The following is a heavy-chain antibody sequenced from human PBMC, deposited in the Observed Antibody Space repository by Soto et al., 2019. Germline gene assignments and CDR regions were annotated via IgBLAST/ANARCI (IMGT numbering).Heavy chain of an antibody. CDR1: GFTFSNYA. Sequence: EVQLLESGGGLVQPGGSLRLSCAASGFTFSNYAVTWVRQAPGKGLEWVSTIIGSGGSTYYADSVKGRFTISRDNSKSTLYLQMNSLRAEDTAVYYCAKDQGSSWYEIDYWGQGTLVTVSS. V-gene: IGHV3-23*01. CDR2: IIGSGGST. D-gene: IGHD6-13*01. CDR3: AKDQGSSWYEIDY. J-gene: IGHJ4*02.